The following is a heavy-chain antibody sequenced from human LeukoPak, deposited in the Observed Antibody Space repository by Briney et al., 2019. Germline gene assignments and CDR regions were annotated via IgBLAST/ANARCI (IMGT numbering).Heavy chain of an antibody. CDR3: ARGSRTTMIVVAPQPYDAFDI. V-gene: IGHV1-69*05. D-gene: IGHD3-22*01. J-gene: IGHJ3*02. CDR1: GGTFSSYA. CDR2: IIPIFGKA. Sequence: SVKVSCKASGGTFSSYAISWVRQAPGQGLEWMGGIIPIFGKANYAQKFQGRVTITTDESTSTAYMELSSLRSEDTAVYYCARGSRTTMIVVAPQPYDAFDIWGQGTMVTVSS.